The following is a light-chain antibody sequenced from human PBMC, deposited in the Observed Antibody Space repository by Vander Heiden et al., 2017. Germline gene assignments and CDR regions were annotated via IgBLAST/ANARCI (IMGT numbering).Light chain of an antibody. CDR1: KVISNY. CDR3: QQDNNQLT. CDR2: DAS. J-gene: IGKJ4*01. V-gene: IGKV1-33*01. Sequence: IQMTQSSSSLSACVGHRVTITCQGSKVISNYLNWYQQKPEEAPKLLIYDASYLETGVPSRFSGSVSGTDFTFTISSLQPEDIATYYCQQDNNQLTFGGGTKVDIK.